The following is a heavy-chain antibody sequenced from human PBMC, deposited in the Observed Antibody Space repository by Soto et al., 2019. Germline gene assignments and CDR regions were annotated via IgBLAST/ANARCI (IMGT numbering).Heavy chain of an antibody. Sequence: GASVKVSCKASGGTFSSYAISWVRQALGQGLEWMGGIIPIFGTANYAQKFQGRVTITADESTSTAYMELSSLRSEDTAVYYCARDRSDSSSWYDYYYYGMDVWGQGTTVTVSS. CDR2: IIPIFGTA. CDR1: GGTFSSYA. J-gene: IGHJ6*02. D-gene: IGHD6-13*01. CDR3: ARDRSDSSSWYDYYYYGMDV. V-gene: IGHV1-69*13.